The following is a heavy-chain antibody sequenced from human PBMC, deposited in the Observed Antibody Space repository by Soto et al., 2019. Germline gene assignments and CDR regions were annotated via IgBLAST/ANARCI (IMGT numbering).Heavy chain of an antibody. CDR1: GDGFSNYG. CDR2: ISAYDGQT. CDR3: ARVWYYDSSGYYAFDY. D-gene: IGHD3-22*01. J-gene: IGHJ4*02. Sequence: VASVKVSCKASGDGFSNYGFSWVRQAPGQGLEWMGWISAYDGQTNYTKKFQGRVTMTTDTSSSTAYMELRSLRSDDTAVYYCARVWYYDSSGYYAFDYWGLGTPVTVSS. V-gene: IGHV1-18*01.